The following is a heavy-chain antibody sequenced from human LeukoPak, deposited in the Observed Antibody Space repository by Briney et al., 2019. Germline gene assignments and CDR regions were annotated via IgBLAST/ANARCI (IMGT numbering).Heavy chain of an antibody. CDR2: ISGSGGST. J-gene: IGHJ5*02. Sequence: GGSPRLSCAASGFTFSSYAMSWVRQAPGKGLEWVSAISGSGGSTYYADSVKGRFTISRDNSKNTLYLQMNSLRAEDTAVYYCAKGNLWFGESVNWFDPWGQGTLVTVSS. CDR1: GFTFSSYA. CDR3: AKGNLWFGESVNWFDP. V-gene: IGHV3-23*01. D-gene: IGHD3-10*01.